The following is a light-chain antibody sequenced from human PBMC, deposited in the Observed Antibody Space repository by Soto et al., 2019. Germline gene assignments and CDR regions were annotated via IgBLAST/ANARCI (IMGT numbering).Light chain of an antibody. CDR3: QQYGSSPQT. J-gene: IGKJ1*01. V-gene: IGKV3-20*01. Sequence: EIVLTQSPGTLSLSPGEEATLSCRASQSVDSNYLAWYQQKPGQTPRLIIYGASSRATGIQDRFSGSGSGTDFTLTIRRLEPEDFAVYYCQQYGSSPQTVGQGTKVDIK. CDR1: QSVDSNY. CDR2: GAS.